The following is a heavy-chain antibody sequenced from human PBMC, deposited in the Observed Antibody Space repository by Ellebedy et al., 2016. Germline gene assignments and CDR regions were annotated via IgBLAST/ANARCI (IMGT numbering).Heavy chain of an antibody. CDR1: GFTFDDYA. V-gene: IGHV3-74*01. Sequence: GGSLRLSCAASGFTFDDYAIHWVRQAPGKGLVWVSHISGDGSKTAYADSVKGRFTISRDNAKNTLYLQMNSLRAEDMAVYYCVRDRGQPDAFGIWGQGTMVTVSA. D-gene: IGHD5-18*01. CDR3: VRDRGQPDAFGI. CDR2: ISGDGSKT. J-gene: IGHJ3*02.